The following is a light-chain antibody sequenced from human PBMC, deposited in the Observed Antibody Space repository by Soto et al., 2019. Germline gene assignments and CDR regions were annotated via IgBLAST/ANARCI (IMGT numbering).Light chain of an antibody. V-gene: IGLV2-14*01. CDR3: RSYTTTSTVL. Sequence: QSALTQPASVSGSPGQSIAIYCIGTSNDVGAYNYVSWYQQHPGKAPKLLIYDVSGRPSGVSDRFSGSKSGNSASLTISGLQAEDEAAYYCRSYTTTSTVLFGGGTKLTVL. J-gene: IGLJ2*01. CDR1: SNDVGAYNY. CDR2: DVS.